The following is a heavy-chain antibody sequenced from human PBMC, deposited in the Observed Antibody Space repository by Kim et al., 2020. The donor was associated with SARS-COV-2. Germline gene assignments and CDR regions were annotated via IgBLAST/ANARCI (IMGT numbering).Heavy chain of an antibody. J-gene: IGHJ6*02. D-gene: IGHD2-15*01. CDR3: ARGGWDCSGGSCVLRSYYYYGMDV. V-gene: IGHV3-13*01. CDR2: IGTTGDT. Sequence: GGSLRLSCAASGFTFSSYDMHWVRQATGKGLEWVSAIGTTGDTYYPGSVKGRFTISRENAKNSLYLQMNSLRAGDTAVYYCARGGWDCSGGSCVLRSYYYYGMDVWGQGTTVTVSS. CDR1: GFTFSSYD.